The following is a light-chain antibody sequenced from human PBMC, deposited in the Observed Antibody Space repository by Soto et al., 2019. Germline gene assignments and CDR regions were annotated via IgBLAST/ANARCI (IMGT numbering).Light chain of an antibody. CDR3: QQYTSYPWT. J-gene: IGKJ1*01. CDR2: AAS. V-gene: IGKV1-39*01. CDR1: QSISSY. Sequence: DIQMTQSPSSLSASVGDRVTITCRASQSISSYLNWYQQKPGKAPKLLIYAASSLQSGVPSRFSGSGSGTDFTLTISSLQPEDFATYYCQQYTSYPWTFGQGTKVDIK.